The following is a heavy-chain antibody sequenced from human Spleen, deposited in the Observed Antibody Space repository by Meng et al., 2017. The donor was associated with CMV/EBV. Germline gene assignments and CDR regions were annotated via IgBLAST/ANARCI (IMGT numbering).Heavy chain of an antibody. Sequence: QVELQESGPGLVKPGRSLRLSCAASGFTFSSYAMHWVRQAPGKGLEWVAVISYDGSNKYYADSVKGRFTISRDNSKNTLYLQMNSLRAEDTAVYYCARARITMIVVVTGLDYWGQGTLVTVSS. CDR3: ARARITMIVVVTGLDY. J-gene: IGHJ4*02. D-gene: IGHD3-22*01. V-gene: IGHV3-30-3*01. CDR1: GFTFSSYA. CDR2: ISYDGSNK.